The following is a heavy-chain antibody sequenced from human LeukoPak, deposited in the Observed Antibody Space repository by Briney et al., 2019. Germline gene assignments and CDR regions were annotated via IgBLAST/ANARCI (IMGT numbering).Heavy chain of an antibody. J-gene: IGHJ3*02. CDR1: GDSFSSHY. Sequence: PSETLSLTCVVSGDSFSSHYWTWIRQSPGKGLEWIGYISYIGSTNYNPSLKSRVTISIDTSKNQFSLKLRSVTAADTAVYYCARDLVTVTKGFDIWGQGTMVSVPS. V-gene: IGHV4-59*11. CDR3: ARDLVTVTKGFDI. D-gene: IGHD4-17*01. CDR2: ISYIGST.